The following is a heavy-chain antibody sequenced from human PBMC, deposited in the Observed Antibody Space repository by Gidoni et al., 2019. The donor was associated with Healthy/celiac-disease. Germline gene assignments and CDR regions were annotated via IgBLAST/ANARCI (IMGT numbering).Heavy chain of an antibody. Sequence: EVQLVESGGGVVRRGGSLRLSCAASGFTFDDYGMSWVRQAPGKGLEWVSGINWNGGSTGYADSVKGRFTISRDNAKNSLYLQMNSLRAEDTALYYCARVDYYGSGSYYNGVDYWGQGTLVTVSS. CDR2: INWNGGST. CDR1: GFTFDDYG. V-gene: IGHV3-20*04. J-gene: IGHJ4*02. D-gene: IGHD3-10*01. CDR3: ARVDYYGSGSYYNGVDY.